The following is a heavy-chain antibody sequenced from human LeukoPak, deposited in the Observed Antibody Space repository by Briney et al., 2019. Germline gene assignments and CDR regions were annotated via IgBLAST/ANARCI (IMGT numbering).Heavy chain of an antibody. CDR1: GFTFSSYA. CDR2: ISGSGGST. CDR3: AKSRYSSSSPGDY. J-gene: IGHJ4*02. V-gene: IGHV3-23*01. D-gene: IGHD6-6*01. Sequence: GGSLRLSCAASGFTFSSYAMSWVRQAPGKGLEWVSAISGSGGSTYYADSVKGRFTISRDNSKNTLHLQMNSLRAEDTAVYYCAKSRYSSSSPGDYWGQGTLVTVSS.